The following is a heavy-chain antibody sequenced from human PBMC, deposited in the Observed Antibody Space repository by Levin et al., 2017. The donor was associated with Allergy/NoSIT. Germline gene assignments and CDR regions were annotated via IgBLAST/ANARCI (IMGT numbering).Heavy chain of an antibody. Sequence: LGESLKISCAASGFSFSTYGIHWVRQVPGKGLEWVALITSDGSSKFFADSVKGRFTISRDNSKNTLHLQMSSLRPEDTAVYYCAKGGDMDVWGQGTTVTVSS. CDR1: GFSFSTYG. J-gene: IGHJ6*02. D-gene: IGHD3-10*01. CDR3: AKGGDMDV. V-gene: IGHV3-30*18. CDR2: ITSDGSSK.